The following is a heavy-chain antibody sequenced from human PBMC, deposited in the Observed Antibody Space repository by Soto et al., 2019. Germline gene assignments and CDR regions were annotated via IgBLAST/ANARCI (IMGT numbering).Heavy chain of an antibody. CDR2: ISAYNANT. CDR1: GYTLTRYG. V-gene: IGHV1-18*01. CDR3: AREVFRYFDL. D-gene: IGHD1-20*01. Sequence: QVHLVQSGAEVKKPGASVKVSCKASGYTLTRYGITWVRQAPGQVLEWMGSISAYNANTNYAQKLQGRLTMTTDTSTSTAYMELRSLTSDDTAVYYCAREVFRYFDLWGRGTLVSVSS. J-gene: IGHJ2*01.